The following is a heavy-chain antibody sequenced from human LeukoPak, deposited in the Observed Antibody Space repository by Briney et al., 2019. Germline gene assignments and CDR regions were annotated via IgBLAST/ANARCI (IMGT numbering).Heavy chain of an antibody. CDR1: GGSISGYY. CDR3: ARHGSLSVTGTRWFDP. Sequence: SETLSLTCTVSGGSISGYYWSWLRQPPPKGQERIGYIYYTGSTNYNPSLKSRVTISVDTSKNQFSLKLTSVTAADTAVYYCARHGSLSVTGTRWFDPWGQGTLVTASS. CDR2: IYYTGST. D-gene: IGHD6-19*01. V-gene: IGHV4-59*08. J-gene: IGHJ5*02.